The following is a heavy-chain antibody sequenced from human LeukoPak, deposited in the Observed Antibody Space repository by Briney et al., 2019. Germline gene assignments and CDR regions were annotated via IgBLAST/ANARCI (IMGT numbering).Heavy chain of an antibody. D-gene: IGHD3-22*01. Sequence: SETLSLTCTVSGGSISSGGYYWSWTPPPPRPPPARLAYIYYSGSTHYNPSLKSRVTISVDTSKNQFSLKLSSVTAADTAVYYCASGYYYDSSGPPYYFDYWGQGTLVTVSS. CDR1: GGSISSGGYY. CDR3: ASGYYYDSSGPPYYFDY. J-gene: IGHJ4*02. CDR2: IYYSGST. V-gene: IGHV4-31*03.